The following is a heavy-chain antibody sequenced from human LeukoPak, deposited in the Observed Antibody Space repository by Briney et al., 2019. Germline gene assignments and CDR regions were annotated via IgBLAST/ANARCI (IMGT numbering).Heavy chain of an antibody. V-gene: IGHV3-30-3*01. D-gene: IGHD3-3*01. J-gene: IGHJ4*02. CDR3: ARGFESYYDFWSGYYSVDY. CDR2: ISYDGSNK. CDR1: GFTFSSYA. Sequence: GGSLRLSCAASGFTFSSYAMHWVRQARGEGLERVAVISYDGSNKYYADSVKGRFTISRDNSKNTLYLQMNSLRAEDTAVYYCARGFESYYDFWSGYYSVDYWGQGTLVTVSS.